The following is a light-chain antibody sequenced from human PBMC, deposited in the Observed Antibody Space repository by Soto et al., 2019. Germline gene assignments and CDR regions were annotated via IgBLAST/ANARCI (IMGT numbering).Light chain of an antibody. V-gene: IGKV3-15*01. Sequence: EIVMTQSPATLSVSPGERATLSCRASQSVSSNLAWYQQKPGQAPRLLIYGASTSATGIPARFSGSGSGTEFTLTISSLQSEDFAVYYCQQYNNATWTFGQGTKVEIK. J-gene: IGKJ1*01. CDR2: GAS. CDR1: QSVSSN. CDR3: QQYNNATWT.